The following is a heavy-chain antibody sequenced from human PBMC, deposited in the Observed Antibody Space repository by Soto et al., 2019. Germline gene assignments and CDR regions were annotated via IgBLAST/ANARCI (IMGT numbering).Heavy chain of an antibody. CDR2: INAGNGNT. CDR3: ARGVAPYYFDY. V-gene: IGHV1-3*01. D-gene: IGHD2-15*01. CDR1: GYTFTSYA. J-gene: IGHJ4*02. Sequence: VKVSCKASGYTFTSYAMHWVRQAPGQRLEWMGWINAGNGNTKYSQKFQGRVTITRDTSANTAYMELSSLRSEDTAVYYCARGVAPYYFDYWGQGTLVTVSS.